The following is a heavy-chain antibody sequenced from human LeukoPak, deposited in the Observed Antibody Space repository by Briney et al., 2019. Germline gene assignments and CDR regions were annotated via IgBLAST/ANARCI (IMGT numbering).Heavy chain of an antibody. J-gene: IGHJ5*02. CDR3: ARRARGSSGSENWFDP. CDR2: IYPGDSDT. D-gene: IGHD3-10*01. CDR1: GYSFTSYW. Sequence: GESLKISCKGSGYSFTSYWIGWVRQVPGKGLEWMGIIYPGDSDTRYSPSFQGQVTISADKSISTAYLQWSSLKASDTAMYYCARRARGSSGSENWFDPWGQGTLVTVSS. V-gene: IGHV5-51*01.